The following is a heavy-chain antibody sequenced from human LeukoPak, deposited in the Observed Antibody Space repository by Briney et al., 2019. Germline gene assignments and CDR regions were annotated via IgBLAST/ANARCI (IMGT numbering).Heavy chain of an antibody. CDR2: INQDGSTK. J-gene: IGHJ1*01. Sequence: GGSERLSCAASGFTFRSYWMSWVRQAPGKGLEWVANINQDGSTKYYVDSVKGRFTLSRDNAEDSLYLQMNSLRAEDTAVYYCARDYTSGWPQSWCWDFWAQSTLVPVSS. V-gene: IGHV3-7*04. CDR3: ARDYTSGWPQSWCWDF. D-gene: IGHD6-19*01. CDR1: GFTFRSYW.